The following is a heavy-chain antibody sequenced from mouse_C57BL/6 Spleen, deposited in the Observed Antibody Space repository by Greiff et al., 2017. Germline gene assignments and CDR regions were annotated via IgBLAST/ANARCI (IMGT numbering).Heavy chain of an antibody. J-gene: IGHJ2*01. CDR3: TRDRFTTVVATPDY. V-gene: IGHV1-15*01. Sequence: QVQLKQSGAELVRPGASVTLSCKASGYTFTDYEMHWVKQTPVHGLEWIGAIDPETGGTAYNQKFKGKAILTADKSSSTAYMEIRSLTSEDSAVYYCTRDRFTTVVATPDYWGQGTTLTVSS. CDR1: GYTFTDYE. CDR2: IDPETGGT. D-gene: IGHD1-1*01.